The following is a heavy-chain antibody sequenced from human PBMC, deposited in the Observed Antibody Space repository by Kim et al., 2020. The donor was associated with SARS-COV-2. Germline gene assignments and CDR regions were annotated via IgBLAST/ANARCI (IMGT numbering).Heavy chain of an antibody. D-gene: IGHD3-16*02. J-gene: IGHJ4*02. V-gene: IGHV3-20*04. Sequence: GGSLRLSCEASGFTFDDYGMHWVRQAPGKGLEWVSGISRNSDSTGYVDSVKGRSTISRDNAKNSLYLQMNSLRAEDTAFYYCVRDIVSGYFDFWVQG. CDR1: GFTFDDYG. CDR3: VRDIVSGYFDF. CDR2: ISRNSDST.